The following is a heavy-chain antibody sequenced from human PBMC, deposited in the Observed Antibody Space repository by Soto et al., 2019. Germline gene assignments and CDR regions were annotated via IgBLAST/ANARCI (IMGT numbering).Heavy chain of an antibody. D-gene: IGHD2-15*01. J-gene: IGHJ6*02. CDR1: GFTFSSYG. Sequence: QVQLVESGGGVVQPGRSLRLSCAASGFTFSSYGMHWVRQAPGKGLEWVAVISYDGSNKYYADSVKGRFTISRDNSKNTLYLQMNSLRAEDTAVYYCAKDLLLSPEGYYYYYGMDVWGQGTTVTVSS. CDR2: ISYDGSNK. CDR3: AKDLLLSPEGYYYYYGMDV. V-gene: IGHV3-30*18.